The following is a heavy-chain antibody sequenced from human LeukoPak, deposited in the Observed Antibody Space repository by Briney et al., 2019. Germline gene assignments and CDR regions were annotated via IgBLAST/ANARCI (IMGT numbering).Heavy chain of an antibody. D-gene: IGHD6-13*01. CDR1: GGSISSGSYY. CDR3: ARESEVSSWPPYFDY. V-gene: IGHV4-61*09. J-gene: IGHJ4*02. Sequence: PSETLSLTCTVSGGSISSGSYYWSWIRQPAGKGLEWIGHIYTSGSTNYNPSLKSRVTISVDTSKNQFSLKLSSVTAADTAVYYCARESEVSSWPPYFDYWGQGTLVTVSS. CDR2: IYTSGST.